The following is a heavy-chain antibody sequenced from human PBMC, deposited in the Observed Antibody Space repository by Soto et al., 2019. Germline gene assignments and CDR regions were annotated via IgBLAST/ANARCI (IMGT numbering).Heavy chain of an antibody. V-gene: IGHV3-64*01. CDR3: ARRARPDFYYMDV. J-gene: IGHJ6*03. D-gene: IGHD6-6*01. CDR2: ISSNGVGT. CDR1: GFTLSGYA. Sequence: GGSLRLSCSSSGFTLSGYAMDWVRQAPGKGLEYVSGISSNGVGTYYANSVQGRFTISRDNSKNTVYLQMGSLRPEDMAVYYCARRARPDFYYMDVWGKGTTVTVSS.